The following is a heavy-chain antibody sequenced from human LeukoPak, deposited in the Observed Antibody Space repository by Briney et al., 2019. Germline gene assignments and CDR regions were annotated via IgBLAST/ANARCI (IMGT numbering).Heavy chain of an antibody. CDR2: IDTSDSYT. CDR3: ATSEYSSSWDDY. CDR1: GYRFTSYW. Sequence: GESLRISCKGSGYRFTSYWISWVRQMPGKGLEGMGRIDTSDSYTNYSPSLQGHVTISADKSISTAYLQWSSLKASDTAMYYCATSEYSSSWDDYWGQGTLVTVSS. V-gene: IGHV5-10-1*01. J-gene: IGHJ4*02. D-gene: IGHD6-6*01.